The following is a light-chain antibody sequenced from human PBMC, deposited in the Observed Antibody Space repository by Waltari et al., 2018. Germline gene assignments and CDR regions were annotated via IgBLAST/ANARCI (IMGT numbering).Light chain of an antibody. CDR2: DAF. Sequence: EIVMTQSPATLSVSPGERVTLSCRASRSIRSYLVWYQQKPGQAPRLLIYDAFTRATGIPARFSGSGSGTEFTLTISSLQSEDFAVYYCQHYINRPHTFGQGTKLEIK. V-gene: IGKV3-15*01. CDR1: RSIRSY. J-gene: IGKJ2*01. CDR3: QHYINRPHT.